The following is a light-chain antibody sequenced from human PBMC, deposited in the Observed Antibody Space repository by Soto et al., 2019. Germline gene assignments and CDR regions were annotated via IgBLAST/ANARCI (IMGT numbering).Light chain of an antibody. V-gene: IGKV1-6*02. J-gene: IGKJ1*01. Sequence: AIQMTQSPSSLAGSVGDRLTLTCRASQDIGNDLGWYQQKPGKAPKLLIYAASSLQSGVSSRFSGSGSGTEFTLTISSLQPEDFATYYCLQVFNFPRAFGKGTKVDIK. CDR2: AAS. CDR1: QDIGND. CDR3: LQVFNFPRA.